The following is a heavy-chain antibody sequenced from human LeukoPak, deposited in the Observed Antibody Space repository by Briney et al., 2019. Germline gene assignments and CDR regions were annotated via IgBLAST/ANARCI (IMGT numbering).Heavy chain of an antibody. CDR1: GGTFSSYA. Sequence: SVKVSCKASGGTFSSYAISWVRQAPGQGLEWMGGIIPIFGTANYAQKFQGRVTITADESTSTAYMELSSLRSEDTAVYYCARDLGTTAARRNWYFDLWGRGTLVTVSS. V-gene: IGHV1-69*13. J-gene: IGHJ2*01. CDR3: ARDLGTTAARRNWYFDL. D-gene: IGHD6-6*01. CDR2: IIPIFGTA.